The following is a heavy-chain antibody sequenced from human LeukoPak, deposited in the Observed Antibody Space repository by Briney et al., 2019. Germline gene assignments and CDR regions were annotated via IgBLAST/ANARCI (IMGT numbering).Heavy chain of an antibody. Sequence: SETLSLTCTVSGGSISSYYWSWIRQPPGKGLEWIGYIYYSGSTNYNPSLKSRVTISVDTSKNQFSLKLSSVTAADTAVYYCARHPRRHSPGDYWGQGTLVTVSS. CDR1: GGSISSYY. V-gene: IGHV4-59*08. CDR3: ARHPRRHSPGDY. CDR2: IYYSGST. D-gene: IGHD2-21*01. J-gene: IGHJ4*02.